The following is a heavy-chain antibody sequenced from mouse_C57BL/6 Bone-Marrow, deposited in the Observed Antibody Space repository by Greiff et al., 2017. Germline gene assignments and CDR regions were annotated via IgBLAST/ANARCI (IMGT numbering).Heavy chain of an antibody. D-gene: IGHD2-10*02. CDR2: ISDGGSCT. V-gene: IGHV5-4*01. CDR1: GFTFSSYA. Sequence: EVILVEPGGGLVKPGGSLKLSCAASGFTFSSYAMSWVRQTPGQGLEWVATISDGGSCTNYTDNVKGRFTISRDNAKNNRYLQMRHLKSEDTAMYYCSRERYGFYAMAYWGQGTSVTVSS. J-gene: IGHJ4*01. CDR3: SRERYGFYAMAY.